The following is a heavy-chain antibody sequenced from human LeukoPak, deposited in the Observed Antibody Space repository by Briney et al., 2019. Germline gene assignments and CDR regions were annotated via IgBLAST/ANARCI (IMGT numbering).Heavy chain of an antibody. Sequence: ASVKVSCKASGGTFSSYAISWVRQAPGQGLEWMGRIIPILGIANYAQKFQGRVTITADKSTSTAYMELSSLRSEDTAVYYCARVYSGSYNYYYGMDVWGQGTTVTVSS. V-gene: IGHV1-69*10. CDR3: ARVYSGSYNYYYGMDV. J-gene: IGHJ6*02. D-gene: IGHD1-26*01. CDR2: IIPILGIA. CDR1: GGTFSSYA.